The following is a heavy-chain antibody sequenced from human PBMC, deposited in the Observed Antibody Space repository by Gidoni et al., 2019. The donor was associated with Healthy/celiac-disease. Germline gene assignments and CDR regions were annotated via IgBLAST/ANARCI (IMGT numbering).Heavy chain of an antibody. CDR3: TREARSIAVAVHFDY. Sequence: QVQLVESGGGVVKPGGFLSLPCAASGFTFSSYAMQCVRQAPGKGLEWVAVKSYDGSNNYYADSVKGRFTISRDNSNDALYLQMNSLRAEDTAVYYCTREARSIAVAVHFDYWGQG. CDR1: GFTFSSYA. V-gene: IGHV3-30-3*01. J-gene: IGHJ4*02. D-gene: IGHD6-19*01. CDR2: KSYDGSNN.